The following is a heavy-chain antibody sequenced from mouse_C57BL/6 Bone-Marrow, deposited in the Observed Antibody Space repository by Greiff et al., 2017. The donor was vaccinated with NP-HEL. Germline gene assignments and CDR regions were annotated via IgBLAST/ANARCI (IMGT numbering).Heavy chain of an antibody. CDR1: GYTFTGYW. J-gene: IGHJ1*03. Sequence: QVQLKQSGAELMKPGASVKLSCKATGYTFTGYWIEWVKQRPGHGLEWIGEILPGSGSTNYNEKFKGKATFTADTSSTTAYMQLSSLTTEDSAIYYGAIPHYYGSSPYWYFEVWGTGTTVTVAS. D-gene: IGHD1-1*01. V-gene: IGHV1-9*01. CDR3: AIPHYYGSSPYWYFEV. CDR2: ILPGSGST.